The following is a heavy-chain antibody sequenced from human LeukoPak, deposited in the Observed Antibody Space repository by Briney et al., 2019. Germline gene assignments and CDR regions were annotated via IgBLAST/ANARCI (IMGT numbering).Heavy chain of an antibody. CDR2: IYTSGST. J-gene: IGHJ4*02. CDR1: DGSLSSYY. D-gene: IGHD1-26*01. Sequence: SETLSLTCTVSDGSLSSYYWSWIRQPAGKGLEWIGRIYTSGSTNYNPSLKSRVTMSVDTSKNQFSLKLSSVTAADTAVYYCARSPHMGASPEYYFDYWGQGTLVTVSS. V-gene: IGHV4-4*07. CDR3: ARSPHMGASPEYYFDY.